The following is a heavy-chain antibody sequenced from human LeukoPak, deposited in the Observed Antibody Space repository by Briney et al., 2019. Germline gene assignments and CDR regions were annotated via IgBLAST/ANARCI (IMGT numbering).Heavy chain of an antibody. CDR2: IYYSGST. CDR3: ARGLYSGYDSPFDY. J-gene: IGHJ4*02. Sequence: SETLSLTCTVSGGSISSGGYYWSWIRQHPGTGLEWIGYIYYSGSTYYNPSLKSRVTISVDTSKNQFSLKLSSVTAADTAVYYCARGLYSGYDSPFDYWGQGTLVTVSS. CDR1: GGSISSGGYY. D-gene: IGHD5-12*01. V-gene: IGHV4-31*03.